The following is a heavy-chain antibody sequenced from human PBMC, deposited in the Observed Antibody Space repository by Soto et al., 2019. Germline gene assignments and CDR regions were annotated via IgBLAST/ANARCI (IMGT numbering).Heavy chain of an antibody. CDR3: ARQPRYYYDSSGYVDY. Sequence: SETLSLTCTVSGGSISSSSYYCGWIRQAPGKGLEWIGSIYYSVSTYYNPSLKSRVTISVDTSNNQFSLKLSSVTAAYTAVDYSARQPRYYYDSSGYVDYCGEGTRVTVSS. V-gene: IGHV4-39*01. J-gene: IGHJ4*02. CDR2: IYYSVST. CDR1: GGSISSSSYY. D-gene: IGHD3-22*01.